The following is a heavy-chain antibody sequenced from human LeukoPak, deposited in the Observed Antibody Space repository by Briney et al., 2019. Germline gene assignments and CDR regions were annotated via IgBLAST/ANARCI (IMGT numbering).Heavy chain of an antibody. V-gene: IGHV1-18*01. Sequence: ASVRVSCKASGYTFTSYGISWVRQAPGQGLEWLGWISAYNGNTNFAQKIQGRVTMTTDTSTSTAYMELRSLRSDDTAVYYCARDDRAYCGGDCSNYYFDYWGQGTLVTVSS. CDR1: GYTFTSYG. D-gene: IGHD2-21*02. J-gene: IGHJ4*02. CDR2: ISAYNGNT. CDR3: ARDDRAYCGGDCSNYYFDY.